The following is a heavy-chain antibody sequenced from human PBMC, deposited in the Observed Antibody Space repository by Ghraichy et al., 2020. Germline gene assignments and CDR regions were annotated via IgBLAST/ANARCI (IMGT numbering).Heavy chain of an antibody. V-gene: IGHV3-53*01. CDR1: GFTVSSNY. D-gene: IGHD2-8*01. J-gene: IGHJ4*02. CDR2: IYSGGST. CDR3: ARHLTGVSHFFDY. Sequence: GGSLRLSCAASGFTVSSNYMSWVRQAPGKGLEWVSVIYSGGSTYYADSVQGRFTISRDNSKSTVYLQMNSLRAEDTAVYYCARHLTGVSHFFDYWGQGTLVTVSS.